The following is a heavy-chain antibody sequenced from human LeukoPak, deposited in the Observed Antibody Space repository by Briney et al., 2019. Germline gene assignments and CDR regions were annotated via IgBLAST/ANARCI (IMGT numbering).Heavy chain of an antibody. V-gene: IGHV5-51*01. CDR1: GYSFTSYW. CDR2: IYPGDSDT. CDR3: ARQYQLQGDWFDP. J-gene: IGHJ5*02. D-gene: IGHD2-2*01. Sequence: GESLKTSCKGSGYSFTSYWIGWVRQMPGKGLEWMGIIYPGDSDTRYSSSFQGQVTISADKSISTAYLQWSSLKASDTAMYYCARQYQLQGDWFDPWGQGTLVTVSS.